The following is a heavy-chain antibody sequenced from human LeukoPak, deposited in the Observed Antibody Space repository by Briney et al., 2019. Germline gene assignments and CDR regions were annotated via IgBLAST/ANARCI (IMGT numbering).Heavy chain of an antibody. J-gene: IGHJ4*02. CDR1: GGSFSGYY. CDR2: INHSGST. D-gene: IGHD6-19*01. V-gene: IGHV4-34*01. CDR3: ARYQQWLDTFDY. Sequence: PSETLSLTCAVYGGSFSGYYWSWIRQPPGKGLEWIGEINHSGSTNYNPSLKSRVTISVDTSKNQFSLKLSSVTAADTAVYYCARYQQWLDTFDYWGQGTLVTVSS.